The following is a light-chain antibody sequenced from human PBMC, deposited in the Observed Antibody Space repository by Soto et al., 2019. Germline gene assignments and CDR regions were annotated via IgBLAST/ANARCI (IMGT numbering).Light chain of an antibody. Sequence: DVQMTQSPSSLAASVGDRVTITCRASQGIRNDLDWYQQKPGKAPKRLIYAASSLQSGVPSRFSGSGSGTEFTLTISSLQPEDFATYYCLQHNSYPYTFGQGNRLEIK. CDR2: AAS. CDR3: LQHNSYPYT. J-gene: IGKJ2*01. V-gene: IGKV1-17*01. CDR1: QGIRND.